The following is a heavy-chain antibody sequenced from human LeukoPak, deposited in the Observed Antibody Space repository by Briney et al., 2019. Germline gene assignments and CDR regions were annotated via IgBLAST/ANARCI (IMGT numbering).Heavy chain of an antibody. CDR3: ARDYCSSTSCYLDY. Sequence: ASVKVSCKASGYTFTGYYMHWVRQAPGQGLEWMGWINPNSGGTNYAQKFQGWVTMTRDTSISTAYMELSRLRSDDTAVYYCARDYCSSTSCYLDYWGQETLVTVSS. CDR2: INPNSGGT. D-gene: IGHD2-2*01. CDR1: GYTFTGYY. J-gene: IGHJ4*02. V-gene: IGHV1-2*04.